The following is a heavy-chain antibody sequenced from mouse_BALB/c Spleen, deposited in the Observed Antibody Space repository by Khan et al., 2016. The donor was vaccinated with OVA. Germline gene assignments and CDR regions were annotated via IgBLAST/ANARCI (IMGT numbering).Heavy chain of an antibody. Sequence: DLVTPGASLKLSCQASGYTFTSYWINWITQMPGQGLECIGRIAPGCGSTYYNEIFKGKATLTVYTSSSTAYIQLSSLSSEDAAVYFTTSVNYYGNSCCAMGYWSQGTSVTVCS. CDR1: GYTFTSYW. D-gene: IGHD2-1*01. CDR3: TSVNYYGNSCCAMGY. V-gene: IGHV1S41*01. J-gene: IGHJ4*01. CDR2: IAPGCGST.